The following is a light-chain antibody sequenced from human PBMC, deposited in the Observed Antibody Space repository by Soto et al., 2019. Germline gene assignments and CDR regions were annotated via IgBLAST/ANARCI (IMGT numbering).Light chain of an antibody. CDR1: QSVSSN. J-gene: IGKJ5*01. Sequence: EIGLTQSLGTLSLSPEERATLSCRASQSVSSNLAWYQQKPGQAPRLLIYGASTRATGIPARFSGSGSGTEFTLTISSLQSEDFAVYYCQQYNNWPITFGQGTRLEIK. V-gene: IGKV3-15*01. CDR3: QQYNNWPIT. CDR2: GAS.